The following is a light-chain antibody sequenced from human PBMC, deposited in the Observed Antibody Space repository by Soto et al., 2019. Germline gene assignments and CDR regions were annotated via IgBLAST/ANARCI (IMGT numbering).Light chain of an antibody. CDR1: QNINRY. Sequence: EIVLTQSPATLSLSPGERATLSCMASQNINRYLAWYHQKPGQPPRLLIYDASPRATGIPARFSGSGSGTDFTLTISSLEPEDFAVYYCQQRSNWPITFGQGTRLEIK. CDR3: QQRSNWPIT. CDR2: DAS. J-gene: IGKJ5*01. V-gene: IGKV3-11*01.